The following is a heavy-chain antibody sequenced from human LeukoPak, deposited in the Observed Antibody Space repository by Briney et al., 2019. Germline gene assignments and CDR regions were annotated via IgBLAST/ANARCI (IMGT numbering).Heavy chain of an antibody. CDR1: GFTFSSYS. CDR2: ISSSSSYI. CDR3: ARDSSGYEKIDY. D-gene: IGHD3-22*01. V-gene: IGHV3-21*01. Sequence: PGGSLRLSCGASGFTFSSYSMNWVRQAPGKGLEWVSSISSSSSYIYYADSVKGRFTISRDNAKNSLYLQMNSLRAEDTAVYYCARDSSGYEKIDYWGQGTLVTVSS. J-gene: IGHJ4*02.